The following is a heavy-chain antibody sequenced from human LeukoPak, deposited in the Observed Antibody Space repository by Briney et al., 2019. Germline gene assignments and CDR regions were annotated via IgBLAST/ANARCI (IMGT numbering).Heavy chain of an antibody. CDR1: GFTVSSNY. D-gene: IGHD2-21*02. J-gene: IGHJ4*02. Sequence: GGSLRLSCAASGFTVSSNYMSWVRQAPGKGLEWVSAISARGGSTYYADSVKGRFTISRDNPKNTLYLQMNSLRAEDTAVYYCARSVTAPYYCFDNWGRGTLVTVSS. V-gene: IGHV3-23*01. CDR2: ISARGGST. CDR3: ARSVTAPYYCFDN.